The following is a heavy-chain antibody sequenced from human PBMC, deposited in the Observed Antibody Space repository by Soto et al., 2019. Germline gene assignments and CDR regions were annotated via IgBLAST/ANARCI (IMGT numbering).Heavy chain of an antibody. CDR3: ACRMTGVAGTDSWFDH. Sequence: PPETLSLTCAVSGVSIITSYYWSWIRQPPGKGLEWIGYIYYSGSTNYNPSLKSRVTISVDTSKNQFSLKLRSVTAADTAVYYCACRMTGVAGTDSWFDHWGQGTLVTVSS. D-gene: IGHD6-19*01. J-gene: IGHJ5*02. CDR2: IYYSGST. V-gene: IGHV4-59*01. CDR1: GVSIITSYY.